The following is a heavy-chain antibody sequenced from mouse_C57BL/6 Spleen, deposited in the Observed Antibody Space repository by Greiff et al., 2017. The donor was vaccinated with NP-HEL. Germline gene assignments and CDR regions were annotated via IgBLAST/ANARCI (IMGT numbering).Heavy chain of an antibody. V-gene: IGHV5-15*01. J-gene: IGHJ1*03. Sequence: EVKLVESGGGLVQPGGSLKLSCAASGFTFSDYGMAWVRQAPRQGPEWVAFISNLAYSIYYADTVTGRFTIARETAKNTLYLERSRLRSEDTAMYYCARAPYGSSYPYWYFDVWGTGTTVTVSS. CDR1: GFTFSDYG. CDR2: ISNLAYSI. CDR3: ARAPYGSSYPYWYFDV. D-gene: IGHD1-1*01.